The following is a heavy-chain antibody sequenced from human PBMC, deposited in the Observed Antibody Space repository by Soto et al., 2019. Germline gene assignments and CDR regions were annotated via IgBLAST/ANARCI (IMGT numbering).Heavy chain of an antibody. D-gene: IGHD6-13*01. J-gene: IGHJ5*02. Sequence: EVQLLESGGGLVQPGGSLRLSCAASGFTFSSYAMSWVRQAPGKGLEWVSAISGSGGSTYYADSVKGRFTISRDNSKNPLYLQMNSLRAEDTAVYYCAKDLKPYSSSWYNWFDPWGQGTLVTVSS. CDR1: GFTFSSYA. CDR3: AKDLKPYSSSWYNWFDP. CDR2: ISGSGGST. V-gene: IGHV3-23*01.